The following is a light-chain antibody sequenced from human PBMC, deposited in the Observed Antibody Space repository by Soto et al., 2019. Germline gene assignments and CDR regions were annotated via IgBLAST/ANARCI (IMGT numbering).Light chain of an antibody. CDR1: QSISSK. Sequence: EIVMTQPPATLSVYTGERATLSCGASQSISSKLAWYQQKPGQAPRLLIDDASRVAAGIPARFSGSGSGTDFTLTISSLEPEDFAVYYCQQYNDWPLTFGQGTKVDIK. J-gene: IGKJ1*01. CDR2: DAS. V-gene: IGKV3-15*01. CDR3: QQYNDWPLT.